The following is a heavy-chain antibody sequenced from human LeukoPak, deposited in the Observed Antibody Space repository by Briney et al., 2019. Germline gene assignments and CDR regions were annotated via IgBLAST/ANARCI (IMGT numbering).Heavy chain of an antibody. Sequence: SETLSLTCAVSGYSIGSGYYWGWIRQPPGKGLEWIGSIYHSGSTYYNPSLKSRVTISVDMSKNQFSLKLSSVTAADTAVYYCARGSTMVRGILDYWGQGTLVTVSS. V-gene: IGHV4-38-2*01. CDR1: GYSIGSGYY. CDR3: ARGSTMVRGILDY. J-gene: IGHJ4*02. D-gene: IGHD3-10*01. CDR2: IYHSGST.